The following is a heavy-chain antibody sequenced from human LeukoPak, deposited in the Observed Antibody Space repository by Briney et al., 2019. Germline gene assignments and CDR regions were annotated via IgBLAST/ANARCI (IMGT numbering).Heavy chain of an antibody. CDR1: GGSFSGYY. D-gene: IGHD6-19*01. V-gene: IGHV4-34*01. CDR2: INHSGST. CDR3: ARGRGWYKEVDY. Sequence: SETLSLTCAVYGGSFSGYYWSWIRQPPGKGLEWIGEINHSGSTSYNPSLKSRVTISVDTSKNQFSLKLSSVTAADTAVYYCARGRGWYKEVDYWGQGTLVTVSS. J-gene: IGHJ4*02.